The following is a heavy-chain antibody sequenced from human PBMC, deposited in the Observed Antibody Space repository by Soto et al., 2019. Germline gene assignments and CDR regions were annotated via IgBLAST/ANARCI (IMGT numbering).Heavy chain of an antibody. D-gene: IGHD5-18*01. Sequence: QVQLVQSGAEVQKPGTSVKVSCQASGYTFSDYYLHWLRQAPGQGLEWMGWISPNSGGTHYAPKFEGRVTLTTDTSSSTAFMELSRLTSDDTAVYYCARGPRTQLWFPHVYWGQGTLVTVSS. V-gene: IGHV1-2*02. CDR3: ARGPRTQLWFPHVY. J-gene: IGHJ4*02. CDR1: GYTFSDYY. CDR2: ISPNSGGT.